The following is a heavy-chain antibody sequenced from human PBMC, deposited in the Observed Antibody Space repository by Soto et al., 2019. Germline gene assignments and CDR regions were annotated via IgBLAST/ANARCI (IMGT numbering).Heavy chain of an antibody. V-gene: IGHV3-30*18. CDR2: ISYDGSNK. D-gene: IGHD1-26*01. J-gene: IGHJ6*02. CDR3: AKGGWELPLMAYYYYYGMDV. CDR1: GFTFSSYG. Sequence: PGGSLRLSCAASGFTFSSYGMHWVRQAPGKGLEWVAVISYDGSNKYYADSVKGRFTISRDNSKNTLYLQMNSLRAEDTAVYYCAKGGWELPLMAYYYYYGMDVWGQGTTVTVSS.